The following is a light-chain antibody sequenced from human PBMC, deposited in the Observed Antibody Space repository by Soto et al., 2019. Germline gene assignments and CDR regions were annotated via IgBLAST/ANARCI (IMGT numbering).Light chain of an antibody. J-gene: IGKJ1*01. CDR1: QSVVNYQ. CDR3: QQYGALPPT. CDR2: NTF. Sequence: EVVLTQSPGTLSLSPGERATLSCRTSQSVVNYQLAWYRQKPGQAPRLLIYNTFHRATGIPDRFSGTGSETDFTLTISRLEPEDFEVYHCQQYGALPPTFGQGTRVKIK. V-gene: IGKV3-20*01.